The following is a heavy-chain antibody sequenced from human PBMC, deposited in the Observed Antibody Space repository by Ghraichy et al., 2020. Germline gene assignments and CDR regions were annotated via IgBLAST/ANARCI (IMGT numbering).Heavy chain of an antibody. V-gene: IGHV3-33*01. CDR3: ARGSTIFVAFDM. D-gene: IGHD3-3*01. CDR1: GFTFSSYG. Sequence: LSLTCAASGFTFSSYGMHWVRQAPGKGLEWVAVIWYDGSNKYYADSVKGRFTISRDNSKNTLYLQVNSLRAEDTAVYYCARGSTIFVAFDMWGQGTMVSVSS. J-gene: IGHJ3*02. CDR2: IWYDGSNK.